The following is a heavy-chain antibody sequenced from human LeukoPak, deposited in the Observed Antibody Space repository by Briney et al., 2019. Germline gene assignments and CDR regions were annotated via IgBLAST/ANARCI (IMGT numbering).Heavy chain of an antibody. D-gene: IGHD3-22*01. CDR3: ARGRIAKIVVVHSFHYGMDV. CDR1: GGSFTDYF. Sequence: PSETLSLTCDVFGGSFTDYFWTWIRQSPGKALEWIGEINDYTGNTNYNPSLNRRVSISLEKSKNQFSLELRSVAAADTAVCYCARGRIAKIVVVHSFHYGMDVWGQGTTVTVSS. CDR2: INDYTGNT. V-gene: IGHV4-34*01. J-gene: IGHJ6*02.